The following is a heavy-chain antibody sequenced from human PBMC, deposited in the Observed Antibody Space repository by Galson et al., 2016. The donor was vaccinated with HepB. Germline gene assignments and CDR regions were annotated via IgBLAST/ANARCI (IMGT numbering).Heavy chain of an antibody. CDR2: ISWDSSGL. CDR1: GFTFDDYA. D-gene: IGHD3-10*01. CDR3: TKDAQDYFGSGTYYPVFDF. J-gene: IGHJ4*02. V-gene: IGHV3-9*01. Sequence: SLRLSCAASGFTFDDYAMHWVRQAPGKGLEWVSGISWDSSGLGYADSVKGRFTISRDNAKNSLYLQMNSLRTEDTALYYCTKDAQDYFGSGTYYPVFDFWGQGTLVTVSS.